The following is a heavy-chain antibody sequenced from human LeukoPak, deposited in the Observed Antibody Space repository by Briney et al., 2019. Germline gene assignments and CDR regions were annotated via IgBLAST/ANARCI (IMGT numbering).Heavy chain of an antibody. J-gene: IGHJ4*02. CDR1: GGTFSSYA. CDR3: ARATRYFDWFPNGAFDY. V-gene: IGHV1-69*04. CDR2: IIPILGIA. D-gene: IGHD3-9*01. Sequence: SVKVSCKASGGTFSSYAISWVRQAPGQGLEWMGRIIPILGIANYAQKFQGRVTITADKSTSTAYMELSNLRSEDTAVYYCARATRYFDWFPNGAFDYWGQGTLVTVSS.